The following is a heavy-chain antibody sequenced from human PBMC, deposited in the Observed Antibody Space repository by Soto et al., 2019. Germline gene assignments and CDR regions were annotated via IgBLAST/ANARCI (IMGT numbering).Heavy chain of an antibody. V-gene: IGHV3-49*03. Sequence: GGSLRLSCTVSEVTFGEHAMSWFRQAPGQGLEWVGFIRSKGYGGTTEYAASVKGRFTISRDDSKNIAYLQMNSLKTEDTALYHCAWRGRPGATDAFDIWGPGTMVTVSS. CDR1: EVTFGEHA. CDR3: AWRGRPGATDAFDI. CDR2: IRSKGYGGTT. J-gene: IGHJ3*02. D-gene: IGHD5-12*01.